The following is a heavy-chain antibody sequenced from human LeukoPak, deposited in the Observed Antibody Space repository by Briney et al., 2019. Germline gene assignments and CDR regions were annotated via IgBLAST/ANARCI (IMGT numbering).Heavy chain of an antibody. J-gene: IGHJ4*02. CDR2: IIPILGIA. D-gene: IGHD3-22*01. CDR1: GGTFSSYA. CDR3: ARDTYYYDSSGYYYPDY. V-gene: IGHV1-69*04. Sequence: GASVKVSCKASGGTFSSYAISWVRQAPGQGLEWMGRIIPILGIANYAQKFQGRVTITADKSTSTAYMELSSLRSEDTAVYYCARDTYYYDSSGYYYPDYWGQGTLVTVS.